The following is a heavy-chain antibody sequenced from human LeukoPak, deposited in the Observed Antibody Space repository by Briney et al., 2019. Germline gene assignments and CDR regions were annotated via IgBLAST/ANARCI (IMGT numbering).Heavy chain of an antibody. J-gene: IGHJ4*02. Sequence: SETLSLTCTVSGASISSYYWSWIRQPPGKGLEWIGYIYYSGSTNYNPSLKSRVTISVDTSKNHFSLKLSSVTAADTAVYYCARGPGYSYEDYWGQRTLVTVSS. V-gene: IGHV4-59*08. D-gene: IGHD5-18*01. CDR3: ARGPGYSYEDY. CDR1: GASISSYY. CDR2: IYYSGST.